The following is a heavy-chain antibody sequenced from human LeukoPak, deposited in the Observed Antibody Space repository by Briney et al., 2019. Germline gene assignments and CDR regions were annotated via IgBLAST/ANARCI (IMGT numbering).Heavy chain of an antibody. V-gene: IGHV3-30*04. D-gene: IGHD3-10*01. CDR2: ISYDGSNK. CDR1: GFTFSSYA. J-gene: IGHJ4*02. Sequence: SGGSLRLSCTASGFTFSSYAMHWVRQAPGKGLEWVAVISYDGSNKYHADSVKGRFTISRDNSKNTLYLQMNSLRAEDTAVYYCARDHSTHYGSGSKEDYWGQGTLVTVSS. CDR3: ARDHSTHYGSGSKEDY.